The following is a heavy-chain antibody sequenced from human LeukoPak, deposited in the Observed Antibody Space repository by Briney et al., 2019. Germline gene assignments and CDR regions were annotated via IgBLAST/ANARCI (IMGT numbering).Heavy chain of an antibody. D-gene: IGHD3-22*01. V-gene: IGHV4-39*01. J-gene: IGHJ3*02. CDR1: GGSISSSSYY. CDR3: ARPSYYYDSSGYDAFDI. CDR2: VYYSGST. Sequence: SETLSLTCTVSGGSISSSSYYWGWIRQPPGKGLEWIGSVYYSGSTYYNPSLKSRVTISVDTSKNQFSLKLSSVTAADTAVYYCARPSYYYDSSGYDAFDIWGQGTMVTVSS.